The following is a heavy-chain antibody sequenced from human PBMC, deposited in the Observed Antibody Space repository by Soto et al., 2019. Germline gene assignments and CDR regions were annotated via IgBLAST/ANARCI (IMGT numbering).Heavy chain of an antibody. CDR1: GGSISSGGYS. CDR2: IYHNGNT. J-gene: IGHJ4*02. CDR3: ARTQTYGDYGRYFDY. V-gene: IGHV4-30-2*01. Sequence: SETLSLTCAVCGGSISSGGYSWSWIRQPPGKGLEWIGYIYHNGNTYYNSSLKSRVTISVDRSKNQFSLNLSSVTAADTAVYYCARTQTYGDYGRYFDYWGQGTLVTVSS. D-gene: IGHD4-17*01.